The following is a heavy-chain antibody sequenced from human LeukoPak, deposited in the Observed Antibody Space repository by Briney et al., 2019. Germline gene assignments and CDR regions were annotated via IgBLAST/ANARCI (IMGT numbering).Heavy chain of an antibody. Sequence: ASVKVSCKASGYTFTGYYMHWVRQAPGQGLEWMGWINPNSGGTNYAQKFQGRATMTRDTSISTAYMELSRLRSDDTAVYYCARDSYCSGGSCYFDYWGQGTLVTVSS. V-gene: IGHV1-2*02. CDR2: INPNSGGT. CDR1: GYTFTGYY. CDR3: ARDSYCSGGSCYFDY. J-gene: IGHJ4*02. D-gene: IGHD2-15*01.